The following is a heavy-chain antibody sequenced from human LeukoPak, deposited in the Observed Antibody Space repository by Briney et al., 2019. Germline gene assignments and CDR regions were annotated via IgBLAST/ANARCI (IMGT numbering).Heavy chain of an antibody. Sequence: GASVKVSCKASGYTFTGYYMHWVRQAPGQGLEWMGWINPNSGGTNYAQKFQGRVTMTRDTSISTAYMELSRLRSDDTAVYYCARDYGSGSYSQIDYWGQGTLVTVSS. V-gene: IGHV1-2*02. D-gene: IGHD3-10*01. CDR3: ARDYGSGSYSQIDY. CDR2: INPNSGGT. CDR1: GYTFTGYY. J-gene: IGHJ4*02.